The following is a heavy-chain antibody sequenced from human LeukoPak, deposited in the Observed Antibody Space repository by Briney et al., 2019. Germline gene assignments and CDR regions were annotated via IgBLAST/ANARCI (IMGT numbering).Heavy chain of an antibody. CDR3: ARDSPNYYDSSGYYH. CDR1: GGSISSGSYY. J-gene: IGHJ4*02. V-gene: IGHV4-61*02. CDR2: IYTSGST. Sequence: SQTLSLTCTVSGGSISSGSYYWSWIRRPAGKGLEWIGRIYTSGSTNYNPSLKSRVTISVDTSKNQFSLKLSSVTAADTAVYYCARDSPNYYDSSGYYHWGQGTLVTVSS. D-gene: IGHD3-22*01.